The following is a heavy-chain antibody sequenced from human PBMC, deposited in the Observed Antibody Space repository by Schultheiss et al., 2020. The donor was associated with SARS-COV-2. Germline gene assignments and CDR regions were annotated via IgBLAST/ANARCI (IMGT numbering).Heavy chain of an antibody. CDR3: ARNAARLITRAQFDY. Sequence: GESLKISCSASGFTFSSYGMHWVRQAPGKGLEWVSAISSSSSYIYYADSVKGRFTISRDNAKNSLYLQMNSLRAEDTAVYYCARNAARLITRAQFDYWGQGTLVTVSS. CDR1: GFTFSSYG. D-gene: IGHD6-6*01. CDR2: ISSSSSYI. V-gene: IGHV3-21*01. J-gene: IGHJ4*02.